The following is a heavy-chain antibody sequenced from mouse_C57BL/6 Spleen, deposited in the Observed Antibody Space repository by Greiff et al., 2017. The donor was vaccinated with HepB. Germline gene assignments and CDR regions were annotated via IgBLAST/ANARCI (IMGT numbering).Heavy chain of an antibody. CDR3: ARVPSYYGSSYSYAMDY. D-gene: IGHD1-1*01. CDR2: IYPSDSET. J-gene: IGHJ4*01. CDR1: GYTFTSYW. Sequence: QVQLQQSGAELVRPGSSVKLSCKASGYTFTSYWMDWVKQRPGQGLEWIGNIYPSDSETHYNQKFKDKATLTVDKSSSTAYMQLSSLTSEDSAVYYCARVPSYYGSSYSYAMDYWGQGTSVTVSS. V-gene: IGHV1-61*01.